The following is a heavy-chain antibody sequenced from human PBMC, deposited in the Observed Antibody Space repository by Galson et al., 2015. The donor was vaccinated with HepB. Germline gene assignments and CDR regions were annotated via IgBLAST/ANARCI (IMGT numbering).Heavy chain of an antibody. V-gene: IGHV3-21*01. D-gene: IGHD2-15*01. CDR3: ARAFCSGGSCYRDAFDI. CDR2: ISSSSYI. Sequence: SLRLSCAASGFTFSSYSMNWVRQAPGKGLEWVSSISSSSYIYYADSVKGRFTISRDNAKNSLYLQMNSLRAEDTAVYYCARAFCSGGSCYRDAFDIWGQGTMVTVSS. CDR1: GFTFSSYS. J-gene: IGHJ3*02.